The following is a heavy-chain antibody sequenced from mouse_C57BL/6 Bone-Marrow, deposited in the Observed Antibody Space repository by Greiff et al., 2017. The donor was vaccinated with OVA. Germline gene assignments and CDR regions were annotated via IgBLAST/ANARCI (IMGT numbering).Heavy chain of an antibody. CDR3: TRGYSNYYAMDY. Sequence: VQLQQSGAELVRPGASVTLSCKASGYTITDYEMHWVKQTSVHGMEWIGAIDPETGGNAYNQKFKGKAILTADKSSSTAYMELRSLTSEDSAVYYCTRGYSNYYAMDYWGQGTSVTVSS. J-gene: IGHJ4*01. D-gene: IGHD2-5*01. V-gene: IGHV1-15*01. CDR2: IDPETGGN. CDR1: GYTITDYE.